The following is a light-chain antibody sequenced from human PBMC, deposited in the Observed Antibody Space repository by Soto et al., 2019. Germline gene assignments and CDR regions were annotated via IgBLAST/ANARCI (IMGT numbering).Light chain of an antibody. CDR1: QGISNY. J-gene: IGKJ4*01. CDR2: TAS. V-gene: IGKV1-27*01. Sequence: DIQMTQSPSSLSASVGDRVTITCRASQGISNYLAWYQQKPGKVPKLLIYTASTLQSGVPSRFSGSGSGTDFTLTISSLQPEDVATYYCQKYNSAPQLTFGGGTKVEIK. CDR3: QKYNSAPQLT.